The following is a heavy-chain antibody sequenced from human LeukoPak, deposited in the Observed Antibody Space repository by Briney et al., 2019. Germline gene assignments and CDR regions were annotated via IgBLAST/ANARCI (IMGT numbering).Heavy chain of an antibody. CDR2: IKRKGDDGTI. Sequence: GGSLRLSCAASGFDFSSHWMNWVRQAPGRGLEWVGRIKRKGDDGTIDYAAPVKGRLSISRDDSKNTLYLQMNGLKSEDTAVYYCTAGTGRSDFDYWGQGTLVTVSS. V-gene: IGHV3-15*01. CDR1: GFDFSSHW. CDR3: TAGTGRSDFDY. J-gene: IGHJ4*02. D-gene: IGHD3/OR15-3a*01.